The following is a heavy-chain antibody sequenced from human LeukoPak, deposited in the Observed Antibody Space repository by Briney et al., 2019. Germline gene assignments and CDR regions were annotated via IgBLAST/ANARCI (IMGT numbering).Heavy chain of an antibody. CDR2: ISSSSSYI. V-gene: IGHV3-21*04. CDR3: ATSGDEDY. CDR1: GFTFTTYT. Sequence: GGSLRLSCAASGFTFTTYTMNWVRQAPGKGLEWVSSISSSSSYIYYADSVKGRFTISRDNAKNSLYLQMNSLRADDTAVYYCATSGDEDYWGQGTLVTVSS. J-gene: IGHJ4*02. D-gene: IGHD7-27*01.